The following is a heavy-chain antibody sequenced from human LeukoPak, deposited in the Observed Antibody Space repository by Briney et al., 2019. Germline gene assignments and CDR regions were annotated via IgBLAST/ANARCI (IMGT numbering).Heavy chain of an antibody. J-gene: IGHJ4*02. Sequence: PSETLSLTCTVSGGSISSSSYYWGWIRQPPGMGLECIGTIYYSGSTNYNPSLKSRVSISVDTSKNQFSLKLSSVTAADTAVYYCASSGYSYGYRDYWGQGTLVTVSS. CDR1: GGSISSSSYY. CDR3: ASSGYSYGYRDY. D-gene: IGHD5-18*01. CDR2: IYYSGST. V-gene: IGHV4-39*01.